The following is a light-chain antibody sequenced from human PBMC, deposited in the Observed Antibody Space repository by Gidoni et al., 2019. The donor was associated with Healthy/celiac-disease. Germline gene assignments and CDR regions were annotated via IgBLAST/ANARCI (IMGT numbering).Light chain of an antibody. Sequence: EIVMTQSPATLPVSPGERATLSCRASQSVSSNLAWYQQKPGQAPRLLIYGASTRATGIPARFSGSGSGTEFTLTICSLQSEDFAVYYCQQYNNWPPWTFGQGIKVEIK. CDR3: QQYNNWPPWT. V-gene: IGKV3-15*01. J-gene: IGKJ1*01. CDR1: QSVSSN. CDR2: GAS.